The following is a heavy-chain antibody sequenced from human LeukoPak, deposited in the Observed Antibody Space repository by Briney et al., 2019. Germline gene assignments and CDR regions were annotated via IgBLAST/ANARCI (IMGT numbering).Heavy chain of an antibody. CDR2: MSYSGST. J-gene: IGHJ6*03. CDR3: ARVAQYCSGGSCYYYYYMDV. D-gene: IGHD2-15*01. Sequence: SETLSLTCTVSGDSISGYYWSWIRQPPGKGLEWIVHMSYSGSTNYNPSLKSRVTISLDTSKNQFSVKLRSVTAADTAVYYCARVAQYCSGGSCYYYYYMDVWGKGITVTVSS. CDR1: GDSISGYY. V-gene: IGHV4-59*01.